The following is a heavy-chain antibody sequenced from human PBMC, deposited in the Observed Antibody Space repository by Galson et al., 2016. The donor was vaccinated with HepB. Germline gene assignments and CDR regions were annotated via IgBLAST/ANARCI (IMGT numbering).Heavy chain of an antibody. V-gene: IGHV4-61*01. CDR2: IYYSGST. CDR3: ARESVAAHFDY. J-gene: IGHJ4*02. Sequence: ETLSLTCNVSGVSVISDTYYWSWIRQPPGKGLEWIGYIYYSGSTNYNPSLKSRVTISVDTSKNQFSLKLSSVTAADTAVYYCARESVAAHFDYWGQGTLVTVSS. CDR1: GVSVISDTYY. D-gene: IGHD2-15*01.